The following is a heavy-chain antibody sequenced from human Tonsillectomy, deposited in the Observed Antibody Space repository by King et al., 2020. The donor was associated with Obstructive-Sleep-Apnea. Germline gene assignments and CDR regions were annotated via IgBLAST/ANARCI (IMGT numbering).Heavy chain of an antibody. V-gene: IGHV4-39*07. D-gene: IGHD2-15*01. J-gene: IGHJ5*02. CDR3: AREVVAATSSWFDP. CDR1: GGSISSSNYY. CDR2: IYYSGST. Sequence: QLQESGPGLVKPSETLSLTCTVSGGSISSSNYYWGWIRQPPGKGLEWIGSIYYSGSTYYNPSLRSRVTISVDTSKNQFSLRLSSVTAADTAVYYCAREVVAATSSWFDPWGQGTLVTVSS.